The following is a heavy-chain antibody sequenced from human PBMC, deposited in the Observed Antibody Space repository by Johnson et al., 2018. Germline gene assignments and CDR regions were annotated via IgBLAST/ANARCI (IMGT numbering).Heavy chain of an antibody. J-gene: IGHJ1*01. Sequence: QVQLVESGGGVVQPGRSMRLSCAASGFTFSTYGMHWVRQAPGKGLEWVALIGHYGSNKNYSDSGKGRFTISRDNSKNTLDLQMNSLRAEDTAVYYCAREYDSSGYYLEYFQHWGQGTLVTVSS. CDR2: IGHYGSNK. CDR3: AREYDSSGYYLEYFQH. D-gene: IGHD3-22*01. V-gene: IGHV3-33*01. CDR1: GFTFSTYG.